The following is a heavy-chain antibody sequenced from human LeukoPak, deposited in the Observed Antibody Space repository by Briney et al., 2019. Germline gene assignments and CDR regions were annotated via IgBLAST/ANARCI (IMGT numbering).Heavy chain of an antibody. D-gene: IGHD1-20*01. CDR2: VNPNSGGT. CDR1: GYTFTGYY. CDR3: ARDRVTGTDFDY. J-gene: IGHJ4*02. Sequence: ASVKVSCKASGYTFTGYYMHWVRQAPGQGLEWMGGVNPNSGGTNYPQKFQGRVTMTRDTSISNAYMELSRLRSDDTAVYYCARDRVTGTDFDYWGQGTLVTVSS. V-gene: IGHV1-2*02.